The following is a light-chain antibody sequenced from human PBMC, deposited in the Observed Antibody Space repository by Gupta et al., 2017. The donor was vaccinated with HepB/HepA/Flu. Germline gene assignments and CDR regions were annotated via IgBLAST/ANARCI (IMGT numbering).Light chain of an antibody. V-gene: IGLV1-44*01. CDR3: AAWDDSLNGPHVV. J-gene: IGLJ2*01. CDR1: SSNIGSNT. Sequence: QSVLTQPPSASGPPGQMVTISCSGSSSNIGSNTVNWYQQLPGTAPKLLIYSNNQRPSGVPDRVSGSKSGTSASLAISGLQSEDEADYYCAAWDDSLNGPHVVFGGGTKLTVL. CDR2: SNN.